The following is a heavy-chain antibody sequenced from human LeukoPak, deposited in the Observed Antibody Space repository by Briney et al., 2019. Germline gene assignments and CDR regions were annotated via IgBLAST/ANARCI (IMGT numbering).Heavy chain of an antibody. D-gene: IGHD3-10*01. CDR1: GGSFSGYY. J-gene: IGHJ6*02. Sequence: SETLSLTCAVYGGSFSGYYWSWIRQPPGKGLKWIGEINHSGSTNYNPSLKSRVTISVDTSKNQFSLKLSSVTAADTAVYYCARETVGLLWFGEPHPYGMDVWGQGTTVTVSS. CDR3: ARETVGLLWFGEPHPYGMDV. V-gene: IGHV4-34*01. CDR2: INHSGST.